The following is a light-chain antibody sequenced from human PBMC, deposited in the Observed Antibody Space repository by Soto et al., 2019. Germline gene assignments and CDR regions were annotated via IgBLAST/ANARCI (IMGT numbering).Light chain of an antibody. CDR2: GTS. V-gene: IGKV3-20*01. Sequence: IVLTQSPGTLYLSPGERATLSCRASQSVSRNYLAWYQQKPGQAPRLLIFGTSSRATGIPDRFSGSGSGTDFTLAISRLEPEDFEVYYCQQYGSSPPWTFGQGTRVEMK. CDR1: QSVSRNY. CDR3: QQYGSSPPWT. J-gene: IGKJ1*01.